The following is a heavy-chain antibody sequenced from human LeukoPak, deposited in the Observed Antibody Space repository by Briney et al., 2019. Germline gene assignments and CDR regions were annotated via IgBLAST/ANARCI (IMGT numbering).Heavy chain of an antibody. Sequence: ASVKVSCKVSGYTLTELSMHWVRQAPGKGLEWMGGFDPEDGETIYAQKFQGRVTMTEDTSTDTAYVELSSLRSEDTAVYYCATVGAYDILTGYSRDYWGQGTLVTVSS. J-gene: IGHJ4*02. V-gene: IGHV1-24*01. D-gene: IGHD3-9*01. CDR3: ATVGAYDILTGYSRDY. CDR2: FDPEDGET. CDR1: GYTLTELS.